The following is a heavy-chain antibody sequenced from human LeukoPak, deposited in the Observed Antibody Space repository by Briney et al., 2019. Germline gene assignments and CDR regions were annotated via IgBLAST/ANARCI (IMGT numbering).Heavy chain of an antibody. D-gene: IGHD5-12*01. V-gene: IGHV3-23*01. J-gene: IGHJ4*02. CDR3: AKDRPSGYDSPPAVADCL. CDR2: ISGSGGST. CDR1: GFTFSSYA. Sequence: PGGSLRLSCAASGFTFSSYAMSWVRQAPGKGLEWVSAISGSGGSTYYADSVKGRFTISRDNSKNTLYPQMNSLRAEDTAVYYCAKDRPSGYDSPPAVADCLGGQGTLVTVSS.